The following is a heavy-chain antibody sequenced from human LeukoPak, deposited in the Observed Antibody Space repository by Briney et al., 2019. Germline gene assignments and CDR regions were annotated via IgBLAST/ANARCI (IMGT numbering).Heavy chain of an antibody. CDR3: ARGDYGDAFDI. V-gene: IGHV1-46*01. CDR2: INPSGGST. J-gene: IGHJ3*02. D-gene: IGHD4/OR15-4a*01. CDR1: GYTFTSYY. Sequence: VASVKVSRKASGYTFTSYYMHWVRQAPGQGLEWMGIINPSGGSTSYAQKFQGRVTITTDESTSTAYMELSSLRSEDTAVYYCARGDYGDAFDIWGQGTMVTVSS.